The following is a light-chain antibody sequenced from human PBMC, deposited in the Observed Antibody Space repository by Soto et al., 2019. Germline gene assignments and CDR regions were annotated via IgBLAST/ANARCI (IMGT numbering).Light chain of an antibody. CDR1: QGVSSN. J-gene: IGKJ5*01. CDR3: QQDHTWRPLT. Sequence: VMTQAPATLPVSTGERATICCRVTQGVSSNLAWYQQKPGQAPMLLIYVASTRATGIPARYRGSGSGREFTLSISTLQSEEFAVYPCQQDHTWRPLTFGQGTRLEIK. V-gene: IGKV3-15*01. CDR2: VAS.